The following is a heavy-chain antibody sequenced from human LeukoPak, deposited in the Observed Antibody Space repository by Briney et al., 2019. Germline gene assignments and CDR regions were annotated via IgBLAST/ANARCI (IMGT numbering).Heavy chain of an antibody. J-gene: IGHJ4*02. CDR3: ARTYCSGGSCHFDY. Sequence: SETLSLTCTVSGGSIRSYYWSWIRQPPGKGLEGVGYIFYSGTTDSNPSLKSRVTISVDTSKDQFSLKLSSVTAADTAVYYCARTYCSGGSCHFDYWGQGTLVTVSS. D-gene: IGHD2-15*01. CDR1: GGSIRSYY. V-gene: IGHV4-59*08. CDR2: IFYSGTT.